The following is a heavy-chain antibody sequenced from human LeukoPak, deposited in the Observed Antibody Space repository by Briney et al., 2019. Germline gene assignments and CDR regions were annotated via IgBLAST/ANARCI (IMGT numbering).Heavy chain of an antibody. J-gene: IGHJ3*01. CDR1: AFKFGSYS. V-gene: IGHV3-48*04. CDR2: IGSGSRTI. CDR3: ARDYTSSSGRAFDV. Sequence: GGSLRLSCAASAFKFGSYSMNWVPQPPGKGLERVAYIGSGSRTIYYADSVKGRFTMYRGNAKNSSYLQMNGPRADDTAMYYCARDYTSSSGRAFDVWGQGTMVTVSS. D-gene: IGHD6-6*01.